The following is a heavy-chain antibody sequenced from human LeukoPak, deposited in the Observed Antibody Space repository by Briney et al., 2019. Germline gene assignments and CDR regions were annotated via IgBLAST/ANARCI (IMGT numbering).Heavy chain of an antibody. V-gene: IGHV3-11*05. CDR2: ISSSSSYT. D-gene: IGHD4-17*01. CDR3: ARDVGDYVQRFYYYYGMDV. Sequence: GGSLRLSCAASGFTFSDYYMSWIRQAPGKGLEWVSYISSSSSYTNYAASVKGRFTISRDNAKNSLYLQMNSLRAEDTAVYYCARDVGDYVQRFYYYYGMDVWGQGTTVTVSS. J-gene: IGHJ6*02. CDR1: GFTFSDYY.